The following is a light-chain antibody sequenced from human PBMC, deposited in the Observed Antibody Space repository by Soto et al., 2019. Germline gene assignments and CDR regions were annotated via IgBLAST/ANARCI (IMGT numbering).Light chain of an antibody. CDR3: SSYTSSTTQV. V-gene: IGLV2-14*01. J-gene: IGLJ3*02. CDR2: EVG. Sequence: QSALTQPASVSGSPGQSITISCAGTSSDVGAYNYVSWYQQHPGKAPKLVIYEVGDRPSGVSNRFSGSKSGNTASLTISGLQAEDEADSYCSSYTSSTTQVFGGGTKLTVL. CDR1: SSDVGAYNY.